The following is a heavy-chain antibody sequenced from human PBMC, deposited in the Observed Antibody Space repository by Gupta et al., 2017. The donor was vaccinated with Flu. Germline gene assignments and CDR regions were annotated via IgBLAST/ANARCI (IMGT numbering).Heavy chain of an antibody. J-gene: IGHJ4*02. CDR1: GFTFSSYE. D-gene: IGHD2-2*01. V-gene: IGHV3-48*03. CDR3: ARRYCSSTSCLEDY. CDR2: ISSSGSTI. Sequence: EVQLVESGGGLVQPGGSLRPSCAASGFTFSSYEMNWVRQAPGKGLEWVSYISSSGSTIDYADSVKGRFTISRDNAKNSLYLQMNSLRAEDTAVYYCARRYCSSTSCLEDYWGQGTLVTVSS.